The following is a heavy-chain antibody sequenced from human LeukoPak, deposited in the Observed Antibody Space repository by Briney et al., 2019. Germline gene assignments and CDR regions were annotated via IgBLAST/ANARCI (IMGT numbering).Heavy chain of an antibody. CDR2: INPNDGDT. V-gene: IGHV1-2*02. CDR3: ARANFLYCSSSTCLFDY. J-gene: IGHJ4*02. CDR1: GYTFTDCY. D-gene: IGHD2-2*01. Sequence: ASVKVSCKASGYTFTDCYMHWVRQAPGQGFEWMGWINPNDGDTNYAQTFQGRVTMTRDTSISTAHMEVSRLRSDDTAVYYCARANFLYCSSSTCLFDYWGQGTLVTVSS.